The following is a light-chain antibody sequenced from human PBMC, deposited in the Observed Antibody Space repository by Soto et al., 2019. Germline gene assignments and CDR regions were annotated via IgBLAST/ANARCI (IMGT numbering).Light chain of an antibody. CDR1: SSDVGGYNY. J-gene: IGLJ1*01. CDR3: SSYTSSSTLEV. Sequence: QSALTQPASVSGSPGQSITISCTGTSSDVGGYNYVSWYQQHPGKAPKLIIYDVTNRPSGVSNRFSGSKSGNTASLTIPGLQGGDGGYYYCSSYTSSSTLEVFGTGTKVTVL. CDR2: DVT. V-gene: IGLV2-14*01.